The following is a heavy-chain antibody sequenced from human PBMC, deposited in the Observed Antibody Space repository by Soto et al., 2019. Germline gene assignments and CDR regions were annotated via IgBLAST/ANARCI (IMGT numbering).Heavy chain of an antibody. Sequence: PGGSLRLSCAVSGFTFRSSPMSWVRRAPGKGLEWVSGINGGDDSEHYVDSVRGRFTIIRDNSKNLLLLQMNSLRVEDMALYYCTKEPQWNIISPTYDNWGKGTQVTVSS. CDR1: GFTFRSSP. V-gene: IGHV3-23*01. CDR2: INGGDDSE. CDR3: TKEPQWNIISPTYDN. D-gene: IGHD6-19*01. J-gene: IGHJ4*02.